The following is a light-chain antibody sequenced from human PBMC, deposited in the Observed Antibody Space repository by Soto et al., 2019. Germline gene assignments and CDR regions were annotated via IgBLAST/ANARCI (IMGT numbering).Light chain of an antibody. Sequence: EIVLTQSPGTLSLSPGERATLSCRASQSVRTYLAWFQQKPGQAPRLLISNASNRATGIPARFSGSGSGIDFTLTISGLEAEDSAVYYCHQRSSWPRTFGGGTKVDIK. CDR3: HQRSSWPRT. V-gene: IGKV3-11*01. CDR2: NAS. J-gene: IGKJ4*01. CDR1: QSVRTY.